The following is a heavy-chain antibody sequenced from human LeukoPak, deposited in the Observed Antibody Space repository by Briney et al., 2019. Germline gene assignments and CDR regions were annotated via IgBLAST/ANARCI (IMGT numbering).Heavy chain of an antibody. J-gene: IGHJ6*03. V-gene: IGHV3-48*04. D-gene: IGHD2/OR15-2a*01. Sequence: GGSLRLSCVASGFTFSTYNMNWVRQAPGKGLEWVSHISPRGTTRYYADSVKGRFTISRDNAKNSLYLKMSSLRVEDSAVYYCASFSIRTGAYYLDVWGKGATVAVSS. CDR2: ISPRGTTR. CDR1: GFTFSTYN. CDR3: ASFSIRTGAYYLDV.